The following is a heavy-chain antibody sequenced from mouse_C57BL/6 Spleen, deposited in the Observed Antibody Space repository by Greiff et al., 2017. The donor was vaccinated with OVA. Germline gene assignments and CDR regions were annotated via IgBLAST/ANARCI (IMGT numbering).Heavy chain of an antibody. CDR3: ARSGYDYDYAMDY. J-gene: IGHJ4*01. V-gene: IGHV1-55*01. CDR1: GYTFTSYW. CDR2: IYPGSGST. Sequence: VQLQQPGAELVKPGASVKMSCKASGYTFTSYWITWVKQRPGQGLEWIGDIYPGSGSTNYNEKFKSKATLTVDTSSSTAYMQLSSLTSEDSAVYYCARSGYDYDYAMDYWGQGTSVTVSS. D-gene: IGHD2-4*01.